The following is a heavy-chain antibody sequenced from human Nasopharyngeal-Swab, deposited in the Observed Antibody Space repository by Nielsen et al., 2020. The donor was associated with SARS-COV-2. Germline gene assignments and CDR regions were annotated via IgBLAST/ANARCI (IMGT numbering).Heavy chain of an antibody. CDR1: GFSLSTSGMC. CDR3: ARIRVNHHYFDY. D-gene: IGHD1-14*01. J-gene: IGHJ4*02. CDR2: IDWDDDK. V-gene: IGHV2-70*11. Sequence: SGPTLVKPTQTLTLTCTFSGFSLSTSGMCVSWIRQPPGKALERLARIDWDDDKYYSTSLKTRLTISKDTSKNQVVLTMTNMDPVDTATYYCARIRVNHHYFDYWGQGTLVTVSS.